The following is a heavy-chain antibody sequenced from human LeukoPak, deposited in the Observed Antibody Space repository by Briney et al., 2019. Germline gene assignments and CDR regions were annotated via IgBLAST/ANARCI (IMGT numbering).Heavy chain of an antibody. CDR1: GDSISSYY. Sequence: SETLSLTCTVSGDSISSYYWSWIRQPPGKGLEWIGEINHSGSTNYNPSLKSRVTISVDTSKNQFSLKLSSVTAADTAVYYCARGGATPTYNWFDPWGQGTLVTVSS. CDR2: INHSGST. D-gene: IGHD5-12*01. V-gene: IGHV4-34*01. CDR3: ARGGATPTYNWFDP. J-gene: IGHJ5*02.